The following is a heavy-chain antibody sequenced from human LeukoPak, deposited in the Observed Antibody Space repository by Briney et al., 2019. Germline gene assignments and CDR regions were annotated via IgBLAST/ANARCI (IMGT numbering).Heavy chain of an antibody. D-gene: IGHD1-1*01. J-gene: IGHJ6*03. CDR2: IGVSGST. CDR3: ATALLRASTYMDV. Sequence: GGSLRLSCAASGFTFRTYAMNWVRQAPGKGLEWVSGIGVSGSTYYADPVKGRFTTSRDNSKNTLYLQINSLRVEDTAVYYCATALLRASTYMDVWGKGTTVTVSS. V-gene: IGHV3-23*01. CDR1: GFTFRTYA.